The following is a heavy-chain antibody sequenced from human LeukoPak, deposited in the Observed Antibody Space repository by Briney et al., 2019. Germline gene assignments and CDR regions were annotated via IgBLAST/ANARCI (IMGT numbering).Heavy chain of an antibody. Sequence: GESLKISCKGSGYSFTSNWIGWVRQMPGKGLEWMGVIYPSDSDTRYSPSFRGQVTISADKSISTAYLQWRSLKVSDSAMYYYARLTAVVTFDYWGQGTLVTVSS. J-gene: IGHJ4*02. V-gene: IGHV5-51*01. D-gene: IGHD4-23*01. CDR2: IYPSDSDT. CDR3: ARLTAVVTFDY. CDR1: GYSFTSNW.